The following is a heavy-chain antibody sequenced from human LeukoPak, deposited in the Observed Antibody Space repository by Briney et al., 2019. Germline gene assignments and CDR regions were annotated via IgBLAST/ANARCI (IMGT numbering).Heavy chain of an antibody. CDR1: GFTFSGYS. V-gene: IGHV3-23*01. D-gene: IGHD6-13*01. CDR2: LGRTGEYK. J-gene: IGHJ5*02. CDR3: VKHVGSRWSNNRFDP. Sequence: GGSLRLSCAASGFTFSGYSMSWVRQAPGKGLEWVAGLGRTGEYKYYADSVKGRFTISRDNSKDTVSLQMNSLRVDDTALYYCVKHVGSRWSNNRFDPWGQGTLVTVS.